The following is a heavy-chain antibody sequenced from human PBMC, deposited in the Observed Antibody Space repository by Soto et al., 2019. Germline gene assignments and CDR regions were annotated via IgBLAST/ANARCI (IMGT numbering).Heavy chain of an antibody. D-gene: IGHD6-6*01. J-gene: IGHJ4*02. CDR3: ARDLGSSTRYFAY. CDR1: GFTFSSYS. Sequence: EVQLVESGGGLVKPGGSLRLSCAASGFTFSSYSMNWVRQAPGKGLEWVSSISSSSSYIYYADSVKGRFTISRDNTNKSLYLQMNSLRADDTAVYYCARDLGSSTRYFAYWGQGTLVTDSS. V-gene: IGHV3-21*01. CDR2: ISSSSSYI.